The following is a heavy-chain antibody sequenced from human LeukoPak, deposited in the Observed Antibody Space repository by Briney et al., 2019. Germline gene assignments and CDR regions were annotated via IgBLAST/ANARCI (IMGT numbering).Heavy chain of an antibody. CDR1: GGTFSSYA. CDR2: IIPIFGTA. CDR3: ARVVASGEQHLVLDY. D-gene: IGHD6-13*01. V-gene: IGHV1-69*13. Sequence: GASVKVSCTASGGTFSSYAISWVRQAPGQGLEWMGGIIPIFGTANYAQKFRGRVTITADESTSTAYMELSSLRSGDTAVYYCARVVASGEQHLVLDYWGQGTLVTVSS. J-gene: IGHJ4*02.